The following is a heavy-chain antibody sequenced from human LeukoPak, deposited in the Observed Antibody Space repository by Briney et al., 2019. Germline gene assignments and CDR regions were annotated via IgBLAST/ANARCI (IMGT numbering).Heavy chain of an antibody. CDR1: GFTFSSYG. J-gene: IGHJ6*03. CDR3: AKAAYDSSGYYNYYYYMDV. CDR2: IWYDGSNK. D-gene: IGHD3-22*01. V-gene: IGHV3-33*06. Sequence: GGSLRLSCAASGFTFSSYGMHWVRQAPGKGLEWVAVIWYDGSNKYYADSVKGRFTISRDNSKNTLYLQMNSLRAEDTAVYYCAKAAYDSSGYYNYYYYMDVWGKWTTVTVSS.